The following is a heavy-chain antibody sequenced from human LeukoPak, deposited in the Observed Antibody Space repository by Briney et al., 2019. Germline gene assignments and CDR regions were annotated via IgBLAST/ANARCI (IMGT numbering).Heavy chain of an antibody. CDR2: ISSSSSYI. CDR1: GFTFGSYA. CDR3: ARGPLDSITMIVVDY. J-gene: IGHJ4*02. Sequence: PGGSLRLSCAASGFTFGSYAMNWVRQAPGKGLEWVSSISSSSSYIYYADSVKGRFTISRDNAKNSLYLQMNSLRAEDTAVYYCARGPLDSITMIVVDYWGQGTLVTVSS. D-gene: IGHD3-22*01. V-gene: IGHV3-21*01.